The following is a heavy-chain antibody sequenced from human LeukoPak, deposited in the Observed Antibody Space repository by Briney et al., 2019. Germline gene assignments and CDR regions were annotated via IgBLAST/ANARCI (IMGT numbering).Heavy chain of an antibody. CDR3: ARGTTTYYDILTGYYADWFDP. D-gene: IGHD3-9*01. J-gene: IGHJ5*02. V-gene: IGHV1-69*04. CDR2: IIPIFGIA. Sequence: ASVKVSCKASGGTFSSYAISWVRQAPGQGLEWMGRIIPIFGIANYAQKFQSRVTITADKSTSTAYMELSSLRSEDTAVYYCARGTTTYYDILTGYYADWFDPWGQGTLVTFSS. CDR1: GGTFSSYA.